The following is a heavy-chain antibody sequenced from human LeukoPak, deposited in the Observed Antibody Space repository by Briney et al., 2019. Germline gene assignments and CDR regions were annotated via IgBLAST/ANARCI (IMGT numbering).Heavy chain of an antibody. Sequence: GGSPRLSCAASGFTISSYWMDWVRQAPGKGLEWLANIKRGGSEEYYVDSVKGRFTISRDNTKNSLYLQMNSLRVEDTAVYYCARALTAADNYWGQGTLVTVSS. CDR2: IKRGGSEE. CDR1: GFTISSYW. V-gene: IGHV3-7*04. J-gene: IGHJ4*02. CDR3: ARALTAADNY. D-gene: IGHD6-13*01.